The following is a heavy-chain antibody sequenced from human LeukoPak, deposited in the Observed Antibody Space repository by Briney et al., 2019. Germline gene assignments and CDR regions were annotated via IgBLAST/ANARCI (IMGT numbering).Heavy chain of an antibody. V-gene: IGHV3-23*01. CDR2: ISGSGFNT. Sequence: GGSLRLSCVASGFTFSSYAMSWVCQAPGKGLEWVSAISGSGFNTYYADSVKGRFTISRDNSKNTLYLQMNSLRAEDTAVYYCAKGLMTTVTIEDYWGQGTLVTVSS. CDR3: AKGLMTTVTIEDY. J-gene: IGHJ4*02. D-gene: IGHD4-17*01. CDR1: GFTFSSYA.